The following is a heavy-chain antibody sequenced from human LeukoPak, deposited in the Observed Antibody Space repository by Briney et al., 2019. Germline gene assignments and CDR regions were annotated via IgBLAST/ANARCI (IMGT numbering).Heavy chain of an antibody. D-gene: IGHD5-18*01. CDR2: ISAYNGNT. Sequence: ASVKVSCKASGYTFTSYGISWVRQAPGQGLEWMGWISAYNGNTNYAQKFQGRVTITTDESTSTAYMELSSLRSEDTAVYYCASVGGGYSYGYRYWGQGILVTVSS. CDR3: ASVGGGYSYGYRY. CDR1: GYTFTSYG. V-gene: IGHV1-18*01. J-gene: IGHJ4*02.